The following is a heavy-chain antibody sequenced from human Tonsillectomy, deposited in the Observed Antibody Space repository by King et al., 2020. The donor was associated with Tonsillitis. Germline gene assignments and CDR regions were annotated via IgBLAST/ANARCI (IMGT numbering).Heavy chain of an antibody. V-gene: IGHV3-21*01. CDR2: ISSSSSYI. CDR1: GFTFSSYS. CDR3: AISTYYYDSSTPR. J-gene: IGHJ4*02. D-gene: IGHD3-22*01. Sequence: VQLVESGGGLVKPGGSLRLSCAASGFTFSSYSMNWVRQAPGKGLEWVSSISSSSSYIYYADSVKGRFTISRDNAKNSLYLQRNSLRAEDTAVYYCAISTYYYDSSTPRWGQGTLVTVSS.